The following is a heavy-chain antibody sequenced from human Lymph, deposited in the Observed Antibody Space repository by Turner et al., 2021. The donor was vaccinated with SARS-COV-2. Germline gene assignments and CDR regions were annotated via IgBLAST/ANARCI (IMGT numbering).Heavy chain of an antibody. J-gene: IGHJ4*02. CDR1: GGPISSGDYY. D-gene: IGHD2-8*01. CDR3: ARVVVLRRACLDY. Sequence: QVQLQESGSGLVMPSPTLSLTCTVSGGPISSGDYYWSWIRQPPGKGLEWIGYIYYSGSTYDNPSLKSQITISVDTSKNQFSLKLSSVTAAGAAVYYCARVVVLRRACLDYWGQGTLVTVSS. CDR2: IYYSGST. V-gene: IGHV4-30-4*01.